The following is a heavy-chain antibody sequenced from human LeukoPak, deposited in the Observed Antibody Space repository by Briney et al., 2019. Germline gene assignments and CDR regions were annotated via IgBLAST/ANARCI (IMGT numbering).Heavy chain of an antibody. D-gene: IGHD3-22*01. Sequence: GGSLRLSCAASGFTFSTYAMSWVRQAPGKGLEWVSLIGGSDGRTRYADSVKGRFTISSDNSKNTLYLEMNSLRAEDTAVYYCAKDSSSYDWGYMDVWGKGTTVTISS. CDR2: IGGSDGRT. V-gene: IGHV3-23*01. J-gene: IGHJ6*03. CDR1: GFTFSTYA. CDR3: AKDSSSYDWGYMDV.